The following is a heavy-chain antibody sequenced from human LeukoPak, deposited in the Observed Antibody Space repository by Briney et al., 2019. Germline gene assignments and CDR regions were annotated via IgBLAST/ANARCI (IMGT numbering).Heavy chain of an antibody. V-gene: IGHV1-2*06. CDR1: GYTFTGYY. CDR2: INPNSGGT. J-gene: IGHJ4*02. CDR3: ARDGEWEPTLDY. Sequence: ASVKVSCKASGYTFTGYYMHWVRQAPGQGLEWMGRINPNSGGTNYAQKFQGRVTMTRDTSISTAYMELSRLRSDDTAVYYCARDGEWEPTLDYWGQGTLVTVSS. D-gene: IGHD1-26*01.